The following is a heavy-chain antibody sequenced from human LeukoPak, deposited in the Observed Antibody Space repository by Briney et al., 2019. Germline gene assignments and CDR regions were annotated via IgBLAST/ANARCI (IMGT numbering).Heavy chain of an antibody. V-gene: IGHV4-39*07. CDR3: ARESMTTVTTGGP. Sequence: SETLSLTCTVSGGSISSSSYYWGWIRQPPGTGLEWIGSIYYIGSTYYDPSLKSRVTISVDTSKNQFSLKLSSVTAADTAVYYCARESMTTVTTGGPWGQGTLVTVSS. CDR2: IYYIGST. CDR1: GGSISSSSYY. J-gene: IGHJ5*02. D-gene: IGHD4-17*01.